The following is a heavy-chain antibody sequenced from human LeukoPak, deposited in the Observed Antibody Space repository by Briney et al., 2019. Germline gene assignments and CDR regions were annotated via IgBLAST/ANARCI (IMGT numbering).Heavy chain of an antibody. J-gene: IGHJ4*02. V-gene: IGHV3-23*01. CDR3: AREPRDCTGGTCQSAGGYYFYY. Sequence: GGSLRLSCAASGFTFSNYAMSWVRQAPGKGLEWVSGISASGGTYYADSVKGRFTVSRDISKNTLYLQMNSLRAEDTAVYFCAREPRDCTGGTCQSAGGYYFYYWSQGTLVTVSS. CDR1: GFTFSNYA. CDR2: ISASGGT. D-gene: IGHD2-15*01.